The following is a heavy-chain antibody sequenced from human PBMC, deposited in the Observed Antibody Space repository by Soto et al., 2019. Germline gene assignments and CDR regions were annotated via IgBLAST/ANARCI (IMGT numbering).Heavy chain of an antibody. CDR1: GFTFSSYA. V-gene: IGHV3-30-3*01. Sequence: QVQLVESGGGVVQPGRSLRLSCAASGFTFSSYAMHWVRQAPGKGLEWVAVISYDGSNKNHADTVKGRFTISRDNSKNRLYMQMNSLRAEDTAVYYCARGYDFWSGYYYPYGMDVWGQGTTVTVSS. CDR2: ISYDGSNK. CDR3: ARGYDFWSGYYYPYGMDV. J-gene: IGHJ6*02. D-gene: IGHD3-3*01.